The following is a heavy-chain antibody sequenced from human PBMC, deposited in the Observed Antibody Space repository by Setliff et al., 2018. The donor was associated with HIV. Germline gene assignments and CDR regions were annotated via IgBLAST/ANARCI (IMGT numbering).Heavy chain of an antibody. V-gene: IGHV3-21*01. CDR3: ARDLTPRLGATPFDY. D-gene: IGHD1-26*01. J-gene: IGHJ4*02. CDR2: INSGGTDI. Sequence: GGSLRLSCAASGFTFSSYAMDWVRQVPGKAPEWVSYINSGGTDIHYPDSVKGRFSISRDNTKNSLYLQMNGLRVEDTAVYYCARDLTPRLGATPFDYWGQGTLVTVSS. CDR1: GFTFSSYA.